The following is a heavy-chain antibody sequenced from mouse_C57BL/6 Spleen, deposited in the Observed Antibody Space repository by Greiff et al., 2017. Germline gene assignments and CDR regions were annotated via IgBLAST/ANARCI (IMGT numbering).Heavy chain of an antibody. CDR1: GYSFTGYY. Sequence: EVQLQQSGPVLVKPGASVKISCKASGYSFTGYYMNWVKQSPEKSLEWIGEINPSTGGTTYNQKFTAKATLTVAKSSSTAYMQLKSLTSEDSAVYYCGTNNYGSGDGYAKGGWGKGTSVTV. CDR2: INPSTGGT. D-gene: IGHD1-1*01. J-gene: IGHJ4*01. CDR3: GTNNYGSGDGYAKGG. V-gene: IGHV1-42*01.